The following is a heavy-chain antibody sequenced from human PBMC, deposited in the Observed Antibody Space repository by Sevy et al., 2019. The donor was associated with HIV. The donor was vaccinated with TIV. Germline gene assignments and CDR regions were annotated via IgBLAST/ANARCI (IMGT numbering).Heavy chain of an antibody. V-gene: IGHV3-21*06. CDR2: SSSNGNNI. CDR3: TTDSVRIGMVTSSGTDV. D-gene: IGHD5-18*01. Sequence: GGSLRLSCAASGFSCSNHNMNWVRQTPGKGLEWVSSSSSNGNNIYYADSVKGRLTVSRDKANNTLYLQMNSLRPEDTALYYCTTDSVRIGMVTSSGTDVWSQGTTVTVSS. CDR1: GFSCSNHN. J-gene: IGHJ6*02.